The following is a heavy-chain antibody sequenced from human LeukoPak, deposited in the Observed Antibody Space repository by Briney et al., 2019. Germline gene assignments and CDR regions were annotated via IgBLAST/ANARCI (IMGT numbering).Heavy chain of an antibody. CDR3: ARAGPYYLDY. Sequence: GGSLRLSCAASGITFSRHTMTWVRQAPGKGLECVSSINNVGESALYADAVQGRFTISRDNSKNTLYLQMNSLGDDDTAVYYCARAGPYYLDYWGQGTLVTVSS. J-gene: IGHJ4*02. CDR2: INNVGESA. CDR1: GITFSRHT. D-gene: IGHD1-14*01. V-gene: IGHV3-23*01.